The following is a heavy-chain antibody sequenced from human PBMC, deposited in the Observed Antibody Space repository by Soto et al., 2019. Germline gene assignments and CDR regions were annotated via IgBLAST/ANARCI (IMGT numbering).Heavy chain of an antibody. CDR2: ISYDGSNK. V-gene: IGHV3-30*03. Sequence: GGSLRLSCAASGFTFSSYGMHWVRQAPGKGLEWVAVISYDGSNKYYADSVKGRFTISRDNSKNTLYLQMNSLRAEDTAVYYCARDRDHRLYFDYWGQGTLVTVSS. CDR3: ARDRDHRLYFDY. CDR1: GFTFSSYG. D-gene: IGHD3-10*01. J-gene: IGHJ4*02.